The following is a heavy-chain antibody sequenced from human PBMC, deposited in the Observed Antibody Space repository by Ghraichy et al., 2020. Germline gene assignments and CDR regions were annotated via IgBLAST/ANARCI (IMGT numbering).Heavy chain of an antibody. CDR2: LYYTVRT. Sequence: SETLSLTCSVSGGSVNSYFWAWLRQSPGTGKRLEWIGSLYYTVRTTYSPSLRSRVTISVDTSKNQFSLMLRSVTAADTAIYYCARHMRADSGNFDSWGQGALVTVSS. J-gene: IGHJ4*02. V-gene: IGHV4-59*08. D-gene: IGHD1-26*01. CDR1: GGSVNSYF. CDR3: ARHMRADSGNFDS.